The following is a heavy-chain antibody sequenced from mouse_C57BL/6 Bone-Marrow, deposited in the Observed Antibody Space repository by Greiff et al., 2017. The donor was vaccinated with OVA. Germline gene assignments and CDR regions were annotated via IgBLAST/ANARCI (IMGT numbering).Heavy chain of an antibody. J-gene: IGHJ3*01. CDR3: SRGSPYDAFAY. CDR1: GYTFTSYW. D-gene: IGHD2-3*01. CDR2: IDPSDSYT. Sequence: VQLQQPGAELVMPGASVTLSCKASGYTFTSYWMHWVKQRPGEGLEWIGEIDPSDSYTNYNQKFKGKSTFTVDKSTSTAYMQLSGLSSGDSAVYYCSRGSPYDAFAYWGQGTLVTVSA. V-gene: IGHV1-69*01.